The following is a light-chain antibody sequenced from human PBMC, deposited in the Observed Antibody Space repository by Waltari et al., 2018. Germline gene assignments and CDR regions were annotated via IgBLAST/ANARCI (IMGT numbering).Light chain of an antibody. CDR3: QQFYGPPYT. J-gene: IGKJ2*01. CDR1: QRLFNRSNNKNY. V-gene: IGKV4-1*01. CDR2: WAS. Sequence: DIVMTPSPDSLAVSLGERATFNCNSSQRLFNRSNNKNYLAWYQKKPGQPPKLLIFWASTRESGVPDRFSASASGTDFTLTISSLQGEDVAVYYCQQFYGPPYTFGQGTKLEIK.